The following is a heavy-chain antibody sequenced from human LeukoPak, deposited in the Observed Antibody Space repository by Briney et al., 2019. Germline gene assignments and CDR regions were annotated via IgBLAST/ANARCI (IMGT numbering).Heavy chain of an antibody. J-gene: IGHJ6*02. D-gene: IGHD5-18*01. V-gene: IGHV3-11*01. CDR2: ISSSGSTI. CDR3: AKDSSNTGMVLYHHYGMDV. Sequence: GGSLRLSCAASGFTFSDYYMSWIRQAPGKGLEWVSYISSSGSTIYYADSVKGRFTISRDNAKNSLYLQMNSLRAEDTAVYYCAKDSSNTGMVLYHHYGMDVWGQGTTVTVSS. CDR1: GFTFSDYY.